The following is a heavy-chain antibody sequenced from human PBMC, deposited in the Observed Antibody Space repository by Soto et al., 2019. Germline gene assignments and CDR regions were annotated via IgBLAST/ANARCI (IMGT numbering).Heavy chain of an antibody. J-gene: IGHJ6*02. CDR2: IIPIFGTA. CDR3: ARDGTHITIFGVLRSYYFGMDV. V-gene: IGHV1-69*13. CDR1: GGTFSSYA. Sequence: SVKVSCKASGGTFSSYAISWVRQAPGQGLEWMGGIIPIFGTANYAQKFQGRVTITADESTSTAYMELSSLRSEDTAVYYCARDGTHITIFGVLRSYYFGMDVWGQGTTVTVSS. D-gene: IGHD3-3*01.